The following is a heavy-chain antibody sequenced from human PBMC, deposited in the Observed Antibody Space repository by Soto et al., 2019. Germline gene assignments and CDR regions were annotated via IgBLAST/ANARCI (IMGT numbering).Heavy chain of an antibody. D-gene: IGHD1-26*01. CDR3: AKDMSGSYWGGLDY. CDR1: GFTFSSYG. CDR2: ISYDGSNK. V-gene: IGHV3-30*18. Sequence: QVQLVESGGGVVQPGRSLRLSCAASGFTFSSYGMHWVRQAPGKGLEWVAVISYDGSNKYYADSVKGRFTISRDNSKNTLYLQMNSLRAEDTAVYYCAKDMSGSYWGGLDYWGQGTLVTVSS. J-gene: IGHJ4*02.